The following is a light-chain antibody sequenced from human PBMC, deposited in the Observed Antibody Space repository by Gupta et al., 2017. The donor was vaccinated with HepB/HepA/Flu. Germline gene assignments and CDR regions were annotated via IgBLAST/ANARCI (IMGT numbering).Light chain of an antibody. Sequence: SYEVTQPPSVSVSPGQTASITCSGDKLGDKYSFWYQQKPGQSPILVIYQNTKRPSGIPERFSGSNSGNTDTMNISGTQAMDESDYYCQKWDSRTGVFGGGTKLTVL. CDR2: QNT. CDR3: QKWDSRTGV. CDR1: KLGDKY. J-gene: IGLJ3*02. V-gene: IGLV3-1*01.